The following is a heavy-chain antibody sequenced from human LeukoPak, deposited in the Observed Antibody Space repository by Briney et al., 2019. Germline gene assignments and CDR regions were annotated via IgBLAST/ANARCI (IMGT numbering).Heavy chain of an antibody. CDR3: ARRGYNSFYGMDV. J-gene: IGHJ6*02. V-gene: IGHV3-20*04. D-gene: IGHD5-12*01. Sequence: SGVSLRLSCAASGFNFDDYGMSWVRQAPGKGLEWVAGINWNGDGSGYVDAVKGRFTVSRDNAKSSLYLQMNSLRVEDTALYYCARRGYNSFYGMDVWGQGTTVTVS. CDR1: GFNFDDYG. CDR2: INWNGDGS.